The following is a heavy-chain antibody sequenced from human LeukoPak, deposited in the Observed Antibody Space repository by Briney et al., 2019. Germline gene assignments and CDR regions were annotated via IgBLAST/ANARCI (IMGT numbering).Heavy chain of an antibody. Sequence: GRSLRLSCAASGFTFSSYALDWVRQAPGKGLEWVAVISKDGNSQNYADSVKGRFTISRDNSKNTLYLQMNSLRHEDTAVYYCAGESFDIWGQGTTVTVSS. CDR3: AGESFDI. V-gene: IGHV3-30*04. J-gene: IGHJ3*02. CDR2: ISKDGNSQ. CDR1: GFTFSSYA.